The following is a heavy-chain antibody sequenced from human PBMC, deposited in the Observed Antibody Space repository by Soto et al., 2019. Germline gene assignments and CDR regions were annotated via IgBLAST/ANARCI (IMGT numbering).Heavy chain of an antibody. V-gene: IGHV3-13*01. CDR3: ARGCREYYDFWSGLGPYYYYSMDV. J-gene: IGHJ6*03. CDR2: IGTAGDT. Sequence: EVQLVESGGGLVQPGGSLRLSCAASGFTFSSYDMHWVRQATGKGLEWVSAIGTAGDTYYPGSVKGRFTISRENAKNSLYLQMNSLRAGDTAVYYCARGCREYYDFWSGLGPYYYYSMDVWGKGTTVTVSS. D-gene: IGHD3-3*01. CDR1: GFTFSSYD.